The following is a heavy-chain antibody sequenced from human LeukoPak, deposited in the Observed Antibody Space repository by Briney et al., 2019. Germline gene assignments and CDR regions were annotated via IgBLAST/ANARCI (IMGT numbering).Heavy chain of an antibody. D-gene: IGHD3-10*01. CDR3: ARAGSVRGVNYYGMDV. CDR2: INPNSGGT. CDR1: GYTFTSYY. J-gene: IGHJ6*02. V-gene: IGHV1-2*04. Sequence: ASVKVSCKASGYTFTSYYMHWVRQAPGQGLEWMGWINPNSGGTNYAQKFQGWVTMTRDTSISTAYMELSRLRSDDTAVYYCARAGSVRGVNYYGMDVWGQGTTVTVSS.